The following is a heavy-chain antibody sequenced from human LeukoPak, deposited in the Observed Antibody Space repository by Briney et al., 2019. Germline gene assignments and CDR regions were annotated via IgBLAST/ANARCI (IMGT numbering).Heavy chain of an antibody. V-gene: IGHV3-30*03. J-gene: IGHJ4*02. CDR3: ARDRGSGWYYFDY. CDR2: ISYDESKI. CDR1: GGSFSGYY. Sequence: LSLTCAVYGGSFSGYYWSWIRQPPGKGLEGVALISYDESKIHYADSVKGRFTISRDNSKNTLYLQMNSLRAEDTAVYYCARDRGSGWYYFDYWGQGTLVTVSS. D-gene: IGHD6-19*01.